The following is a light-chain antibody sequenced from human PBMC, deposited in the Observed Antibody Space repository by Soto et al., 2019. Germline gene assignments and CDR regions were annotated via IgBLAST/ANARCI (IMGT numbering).Light chain of an antibody. CDR1: QSVSSRY. V-gene: IGKV3-20*01. Sequence: DIVLTQAQGTLSLSPGERATLSCRASQSVSSRYLAWYQQKPGQALRLLIYGASSRATGIPDRFSGNGSGTDFTLNISRLEPEDFVGYYCQQYGSSPPMYTFGQGTQLAIK. CDR3: QQYGSSPPMYT. J-gene: IGKJ2*01. CDR2: GAS.